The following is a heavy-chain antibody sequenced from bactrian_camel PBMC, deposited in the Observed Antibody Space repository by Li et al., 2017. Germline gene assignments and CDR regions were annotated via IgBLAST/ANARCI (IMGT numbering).Heavy chain of an antibody. CDR3: AADFGSRASSVGVCRLFRAFDY. V-gene: IGHV3S53*01. J-gene: IGHJ4*01. D-gene: IGHD3*01. CDR1: GYLRTTYC. CDR2: ISRDGTS. Sequence: HVQLVESGGGLVQPGGSLRLSCTASGYLRTTYCVGWFRQAPGKEREGVATISRDGTSVYATSVTGRFTISRDYANNNLHLQMSSLRPEDTAVYYCAADFGSRASSVGVCRLFRAFDYWGQGTQVTVS.